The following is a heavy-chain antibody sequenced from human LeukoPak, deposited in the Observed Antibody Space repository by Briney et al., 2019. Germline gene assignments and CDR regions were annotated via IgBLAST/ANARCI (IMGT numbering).Heavy chain of an antibody. CDR3: AIDARGRWLQFGAFDI. V-gene: IGHV4-4*07. CDR2: VYTSGST. CDR1: GGYISRYY. Sequence: SETLSLTCTVWGGYISRYYWSWLGQPAGKGVEWVGRVYTSGSTNSNPSLKSRVTMSLASSKNQFSLQLSSVTPADTAVYYCAIDARGRWLQFGAFDIWGQGTMVTVSS. J-gene: IGHJ3*02. D-gene: IGHD5-24*01.